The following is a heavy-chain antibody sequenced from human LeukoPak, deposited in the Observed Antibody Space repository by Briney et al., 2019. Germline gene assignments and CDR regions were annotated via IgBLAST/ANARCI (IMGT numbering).Heavy chain of an antibody. CDR3: ARAKPKNMVRGLIMRRESRYYFDY. Sequence: GGSLRLSCAASGFTFSSCAMSWVRQAPGKGLEWVSVIYSGGSTYYADSVKGRFTISRDNSKSTLYIQMNSLRAEDTAVYYCARAKPKNMVRGLIMRRESRYYFDYWGQGTLVTVSS. D-gene: IGHD3-10*01. CDR1: GFTFSSCA. V-gene: IGHV3-53*01. CDR2: IYSGGST. J-gene: IGHJ4*02.